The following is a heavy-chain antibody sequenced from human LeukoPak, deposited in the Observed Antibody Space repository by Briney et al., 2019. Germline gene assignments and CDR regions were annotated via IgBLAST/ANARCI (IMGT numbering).Heavy chain of an antibody. D-gene: IGHD6-6*01. J-gene: IGHJ4*02. CDR2: IYYSGST. CDR3: ARSSIAAPPDY. V-gene: IGHV4-39*07. CDR1: GGSISSSSYY. Sequence: SETLSLTCTVSGGSISSSSYYWGWIRQPPGKGLEWIGSIYYSGSTYYNPSLKSRVTISVDTSKNQFSLKLSSVTAADTAVYYCARSSIAAPPDYWGQGTLVTVSS.